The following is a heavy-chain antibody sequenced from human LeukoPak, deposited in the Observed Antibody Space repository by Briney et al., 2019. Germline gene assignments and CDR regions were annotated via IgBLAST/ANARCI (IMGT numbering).Heavy chain of an antibody. CDR3: ASQGHHGKIVGTTLSYFYMDV. V-gene: IGHV4-34*01. CDR1: GGSFSGYY. Sequence: SETLSLTCAVYGGSFSGYYWSWIRQPPGKGLEWIGEINHSGSTNYNPSLKSRVTISVDTSKNQFSLRLSSVTAADTAFYYCASQGHHGKIVGTTLSYFYMDVWGKGTTVTVSS. CDR2: INHSGST. J-gene: IGHJ6*03. D-gene: IGHD1-26*01.